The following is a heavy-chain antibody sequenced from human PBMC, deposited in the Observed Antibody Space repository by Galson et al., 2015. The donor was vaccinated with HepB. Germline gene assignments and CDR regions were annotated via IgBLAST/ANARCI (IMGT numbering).Heavy chain of an antibody. Sequence: SLRLSCAASGFTFSSYAMHWVRQAPGKGLEWVAVISYDGSNKYYADSVKGRFTISRDNSKNTLYLQLNSLRAEDTAVYYCARDRDYLDYWGQGTLVTVSS. CDR2: ISYDGSNK. D-gene: IGHD4/OR15-4a*01. CDR1: GFTFSSYA. V-gene: IGHV3-30*04. J-gene: IGHJ4*02. CDR3: ARDRDYLDY.